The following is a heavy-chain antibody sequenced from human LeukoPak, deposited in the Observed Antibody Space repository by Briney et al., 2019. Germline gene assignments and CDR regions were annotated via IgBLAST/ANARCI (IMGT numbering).Heavy chain of an antibody. V-gene: IGHV3-23*01. CDR1: GFTFSSYA. Sequence: EGSLRLSCAASGFTFSSYAMSWVRQAPGKGLEWVSDISGSGGSTYYADSVKGRFTISRDNSKNTLYLQMNSMRAEDTAVYYCAKDMIAAAGTTFYYWGQGTLGTHSS. D-gene: IGHD6-13*01. CDR2: ISGSGGST. CDR3: AKDMIAAAGTTFYY. J-gene: IGHJ4*02.